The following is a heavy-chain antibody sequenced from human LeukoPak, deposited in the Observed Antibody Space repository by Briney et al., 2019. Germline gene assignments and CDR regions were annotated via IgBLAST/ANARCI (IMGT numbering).Heavy chain of an antibody. CDR2: FSYIGGST. J-gene: IGHJ4*02. CDR3: AKDYYDSRGYYGGGFDY. V-gene: IGHV3-23*01. CDR1: GFTFSNYA. D-gene: IGHD3-22*01. Sequence: PGGSLRLSCAASGFTFSNYAMSWVRQAPRKGLEWVSTFSYIGGSTYYADSVKGRFTISRDNSQNTLYLQMNSLRAEDTAVYYCAKDYYDSRGYYGGGFDYWGQGILVTVSS.